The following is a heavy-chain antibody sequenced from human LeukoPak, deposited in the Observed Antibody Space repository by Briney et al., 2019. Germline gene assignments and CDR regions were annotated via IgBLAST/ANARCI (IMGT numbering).Heavy chain of an antibody. CDR2: IRADAVTT. V-gene: IGHV3-23*01. CDR1: GFIFSHHG. D-gene: IGHD3-22*01. CDR3: ARAYYYDSSGFLSPDTFDI. J-gene: IGHJ3*02. Sequence: GSLRLSCATSGFIFSHHGMNWVRQAPGKGLEWVSVIRADAVTTYYADSVKGRFTISRDNSKNSLYLQMNSLRDEDTAVYYCARAYYYDSSGFLSPDTFDIWGQGTMVTVSS.